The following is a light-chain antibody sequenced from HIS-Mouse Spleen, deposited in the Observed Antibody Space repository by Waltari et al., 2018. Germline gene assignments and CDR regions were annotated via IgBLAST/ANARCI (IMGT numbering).Light chain of an antibody. CDR3: CSYAGSSTWV. Sequence: QSALTQPASVSGSPGQSITIPCTGTSSDVGRDNLVSWYQQHPGKAPKLMIYEGSKRPSGVSNRFSGSKSGNTASLTISGLQAEDEADYYCCSYAGSSTWVFGGGTKLTVL. CDR2: EGS. J-gene: IGLJ3*02. CDR1: SSDVGRDNL. V-gene: IGLV2-23*01.